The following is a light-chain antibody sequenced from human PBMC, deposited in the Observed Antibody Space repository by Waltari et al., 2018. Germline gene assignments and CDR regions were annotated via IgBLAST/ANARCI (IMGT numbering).Light chain of an antibody. CDR1: QSINNY. J-gene: IGKJ1*01. CDR3: QQSYNNPRA. Sequence: DIQMTQSPSSLSASVGDRVAITCRASQSINNYVNWYQQKPGQAPKLLLFAASTLQTGVPSRFSGSGSGTDFTLTISSLQPEDFATYYCQQSYNNPRAFGQGTKVEIK. CDR2: AAS. V-gene: IGKV1-39*01.